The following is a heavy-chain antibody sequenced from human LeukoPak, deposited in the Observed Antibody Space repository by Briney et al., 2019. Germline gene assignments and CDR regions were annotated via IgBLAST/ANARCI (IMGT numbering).Heavy chain of an antibody. CDR1: GASVSSYF. D-gene: IGHD3-16*01. J-gene: IGHJ6*03. CDR3: ARDEMKVGSGGDTSSYYYVYYMDI. V-gene: IGHV4-4*07. Sequence: PSETLSLTCTVSGASVSSYFWSWIRQPAGQGLGWIGRIYSSGSTNYNPPLKSRVTVSIDKSKNQLSLKVNSVTAADTAVYYCARDEMKVGSGGDTSSYYYVYYMDIWGKGTTVTVFS. CDR2: IYSSGST.